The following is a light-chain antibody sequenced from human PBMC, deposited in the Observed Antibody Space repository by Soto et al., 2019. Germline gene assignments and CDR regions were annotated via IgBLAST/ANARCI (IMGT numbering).Light chain of an antibody. CDR3: QQYGSSPIT. Sequence: EIVLTQSPGTLSLSPGERATLSCRASQSVSSNYLAWYQRKPGQAPRVLIYVASSRATGIPDRFSGSGSGTDFTLTISRLEPEDFAVYYCQQYGSSPITFGQGTRLEIK. V-gene: IGKV3-20*01. CDR1: QSVSSNY. CDR2: VAS. J-gene: IGKJ5*01.